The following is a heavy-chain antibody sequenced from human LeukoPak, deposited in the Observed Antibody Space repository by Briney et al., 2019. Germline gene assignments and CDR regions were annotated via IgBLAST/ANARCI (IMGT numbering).Heavy chain of an antibody. CDR3: ARFKRRNLLYYYDSSGYVGVDP. CDR2: IYYSGST. D-gene: IGHD3-22*01. CDR1: GGSISSSSYY. J-gene: IGHJ5*02. Sequence: SETLSLTCTVSGGSISSSSYYWGWIRQPPGKGLDWIGSIYYSGSTYYNPSLKSRVTISVDTSKNQFSLKLSSVTAADTAVYYCARFKRRNLLYYYDSSGYVGVDPWGQGTLVTVSA. V-gene: IGHV4-39*01.